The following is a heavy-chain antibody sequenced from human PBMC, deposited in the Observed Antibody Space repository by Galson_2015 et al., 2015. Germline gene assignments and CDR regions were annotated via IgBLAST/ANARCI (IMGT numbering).Heavy chain of an antibody. J-gene: IGHJ4*01. CDR1: GFTFNIYA. V-gene: IGHV3-23*01. D-gene: IGHD6-13*01. CDR2: ITGSAGST. Sequence: SLRLSCAASGFTFNIYAMTWVRQAPGKGLECVSFITGSAGSTFYADSVKGRFTISRDNSKNTVYLQMDSLRGEDTAIYYCAKSPGYSSTWGDYFDY. CDR3: AKSPGYSSTWGDYFDY.